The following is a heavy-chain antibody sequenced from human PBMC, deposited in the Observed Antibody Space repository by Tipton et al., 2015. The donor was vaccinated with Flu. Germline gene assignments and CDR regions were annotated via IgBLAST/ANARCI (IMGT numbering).Heavy chain of an antibody. CDR1: GFTFSSFW. Sequence: GSLRLSCAASGFTFSSFWMNWVRQAPGKGLEWVANIKQDGSQKYYVDSLKGRFTISRDNAKDSLYLQMNSLRAEDTAVYYCAREPYSSSWADYWGQGTLVTVSS. J-gene: IGHJ4*02. CDR2: IKQDGSQK. D-gene: IGHD6-13*01. CDR3: AREPYSSSWADY. V-gene: IGHV3-7*01.